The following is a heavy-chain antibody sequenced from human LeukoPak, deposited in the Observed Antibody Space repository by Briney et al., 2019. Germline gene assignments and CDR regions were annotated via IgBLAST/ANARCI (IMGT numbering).Heavy chain of an antibody. CDR1: GFTFSSYA. Sequence: GSLRLSWAASGFTFSSYAMSWVRQAPGKGLEGVSAISGSGGSTYYADSVKGRFTISRDNSKNTLHLQMNSLRAEDTAVYYCAKDGYCSSTSCRRGNAFDIWGQGTMVTVSS. D-gene: IGHD2-2*03. CDR2: ISGSGGST. V-gene: IGHV3-23*01. J-gene: IGHJ3*02. CDR3: AKDGYCSSTSCRRGNAFDI.